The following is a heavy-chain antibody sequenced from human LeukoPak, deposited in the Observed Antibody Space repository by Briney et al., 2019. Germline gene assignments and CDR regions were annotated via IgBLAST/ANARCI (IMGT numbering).Heavy chain of an antibody. CDR1: GGSISSSSYY. V-gene: IGHV4-39*07. CDR2: IYYSGST. J-gene: IGHJ5*02. Sequence: SETLSLTCTVSGGSISSSSYYWGWIRQPPGRGLEWIGSIYYSGSTYYNPSLKSRVTISVDTSKNQFSLKLSSVTAADTAVYYCARGQHDILTGYGGINWFDPWGQGTLVTVSS. CDR3: ARGQHDILTGYGGINWFDP. D-gene: IGHD3-9*01.